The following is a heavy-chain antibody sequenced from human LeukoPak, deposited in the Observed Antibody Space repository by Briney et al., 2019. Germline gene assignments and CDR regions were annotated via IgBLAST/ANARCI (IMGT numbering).Heavy chain of an antibody. CDR1: GYTFTGYY. CDR2: INPNSGGT. CDR3: ARDGNDYYDSSGYSY. V-gene: IGHV1-2*02. Sequence: ASVKVSCKASGYTFTGYYMHWVRQAPGQGLEWMAWINPNSGGTNYAQKFQGRVTMTRDTSISTAYMELSRLRSDDTAVYYCARDGNDYYDSSGYSYWGQGTLVTVSS. D-gene: IGHD3-22*01. J-gene: IGHJ4*02.